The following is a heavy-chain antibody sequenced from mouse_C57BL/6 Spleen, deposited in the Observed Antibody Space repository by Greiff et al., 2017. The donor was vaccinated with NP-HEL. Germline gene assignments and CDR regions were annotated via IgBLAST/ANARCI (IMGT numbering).Heavy chain of an antibody. D-gene: IGHD2-3*01. J-gene: IGHJ1*03. V-gene: IGHV5-4*03. CDR3: ARGRPDGYYGYFDV. Sequence: DVKLVESGGGLVKPGGSLKLSCAASGFTFSSYAMSWVRQTPEKRLEWVATISDGGSYTYYPDNVKGRFTISRDNAKNNLYLQMSHLKSEDTAMYYCARGRPDGYYGYFDVWGTGTTVTVSS. CDR1: GFTFSSYA. CDR2: ISDGGSYT.